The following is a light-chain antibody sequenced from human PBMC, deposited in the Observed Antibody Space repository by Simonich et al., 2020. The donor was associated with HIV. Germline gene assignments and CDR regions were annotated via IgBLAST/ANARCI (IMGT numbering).Light chain of an antibody. CDR1: SSDVGNYNL. CDR3: CSYALSSTYWV. Sequence: QSALTQPASVSVSPGQSITISCTGTSSDVGNYNLVSWSQLHPGKAPKLMIYDASTRPSGVSHRFSGSKSGNTASLTISGLQAEDEADYYCCSYALSSTYWVFGGGTKLTVL. J-gene: IGLJ3*02. CDR2: DAS. V-gene: IGLV2-23*01.